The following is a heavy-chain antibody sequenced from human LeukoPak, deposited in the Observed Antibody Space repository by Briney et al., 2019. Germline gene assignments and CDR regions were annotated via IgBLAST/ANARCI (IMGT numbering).Heavy chain of an antibody. CDR2: IWYDGSNK. D-gene: IGHD3-22*01. J-gene: IGHJ6*02. Sequence: GRSLRLSCAASGFTFSSYGMHWVRQAPGKGLEWVAVIWYDGSNKYYADSVKGRFTISRDNSKNTLYLQMNSLRAEDTAVYYCARSLYYYDSSGSSPPYYYYYYGMDVWGQGTTVTVSS. V-gene: IGHV3-33*01. CDR3: ARSLYYYDSSGSSPPYYYYYYGMDV. CDR1: GFTFSSYG.